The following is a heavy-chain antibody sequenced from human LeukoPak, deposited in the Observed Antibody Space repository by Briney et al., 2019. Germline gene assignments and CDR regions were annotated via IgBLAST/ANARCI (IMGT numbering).Heavy chain of an antibody. D-gene: IGHD2-15*01. CDR2: INPNSGGT. J-gene: IGHJ4*02. V-gene: IGHV1-2*02. Sequence: EASVNVSCKASGYTFTGYYMHWVRQAPGQGLEWMGWINPNSGGTNYAQKFQGRVTMDRDTPISTAYMELSRLRSDDTAVYCCARDNRVVAARWLDYWGQGTLVTVSS. CDR3: ARDNRVVAARWLDY. CDR1: GYTFTGYY.